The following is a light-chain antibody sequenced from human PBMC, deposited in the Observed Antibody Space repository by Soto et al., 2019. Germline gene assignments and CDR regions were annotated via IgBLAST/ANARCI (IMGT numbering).Light chain of an antibody. V-gene: IGKV4-1*01. J-gene: IGKJ2*01. CDR1: QSLLYSSNNKNY. CDR2: WAS. CDR3: QQYYSIPYT. Sequence: DIVMTQSPDSLAVSLGERATINCKSSQSLLYSSNNKNYLVWYQQKPGQPPKLLIYWASTRESGVPDRFSGSGSGTDFTLTISSLQAEDVAVYFCQQYYSIPYTFGQKTKLEIK.